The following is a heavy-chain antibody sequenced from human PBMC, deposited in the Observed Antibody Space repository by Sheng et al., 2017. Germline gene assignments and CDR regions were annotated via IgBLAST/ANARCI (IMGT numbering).Heavy chain of an antibody. Sequence: QVQLVQSGTEVKKPGSSVKVSCKASGGTFSTSSISWVRQAPGQGLEWMGVINLILASTNYAQKFQDRVTITADEPTTTAYMELTNLRSDDTAVYYCARDAAAALDLWGQGTLVTVSS. D-gene: IGHD6-13*01. CDR2: INLILAST. J-gene: IGHJ5*02. V-gene: IGHV1-69*13. CDR1: GGTFSTSS. CDR3: ARDAAAALDL.